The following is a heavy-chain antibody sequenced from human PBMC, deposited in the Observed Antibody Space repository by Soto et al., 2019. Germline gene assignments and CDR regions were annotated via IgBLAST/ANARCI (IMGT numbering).Heavy chain of an antibody. D-gene: IGHD2-21*01. V-gene: IGHV3-7*03. Sequence: EVQLVESGGCLVQPGGSLRLSCAASGFTFSSYWMSWVRQSPGKGLEWVANIKQDGSDENYVDSVKGRFTISRDNAKNSLYLQMNSLRAADTAVYDCARKEVAYGGHWFDPRGQGTLVTVSS. CDR2: IKQDGSDE. CDR3: ARKEVAYGGHWFDP. J-gene: IGHJ5*02. CDR1: GFTFSSYW.